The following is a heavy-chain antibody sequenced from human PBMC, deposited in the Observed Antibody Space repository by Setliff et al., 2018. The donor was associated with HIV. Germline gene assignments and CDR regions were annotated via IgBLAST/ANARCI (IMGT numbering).Heavy chain of an antibody. D-gene: IGHD3-3*01. V-gene: IGHV4-61*02. CDR3: ARQIIDDFWSAYNY. Sequence: SETLSLTCTVSGGSISSRSYYWSWIRQPAGKGLEWIGRIYTSGSTNYNPSLKSRVTISIDTSNNQFSLKLSSVTAADTAVYYCARQIIDDFWSAYNYWGQGTLVTVSS. J-gene: IGHJ4*02. CDR2: IYTSGST. CDR1: GGSISSRSYY.